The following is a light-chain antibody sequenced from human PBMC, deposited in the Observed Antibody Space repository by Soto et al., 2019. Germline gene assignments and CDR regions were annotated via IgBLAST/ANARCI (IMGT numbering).Light chain of an antibody. V-gene: IGLV1-47*01. J-gene: IGLJ1*01. CDR3: AAWDDSLSGVYV. Sequence: QSVLTQPPSASGTPGQSVTISCSGSSSNIGSNYVYWYQQRPGTAPKLLIYRNNQRPSGVPDRFSGSKSGTSASLAISGLRSEDEADYYCAAWDDSLSGVYVFGTGTKLTVL. CDR2: RNN. CDR1: SSNIGSNY.